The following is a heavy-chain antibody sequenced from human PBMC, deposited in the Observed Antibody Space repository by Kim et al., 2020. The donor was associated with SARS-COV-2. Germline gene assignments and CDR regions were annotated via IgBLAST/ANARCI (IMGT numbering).Heavy chain of an antibody. J-gene: IGHJ5*02. CDR1: GFTFNTYV. CDR3: AKIGMPSTSEMWFDT. Sequence: GGSLRLSCAASGFTFNTYVMTWVRQAPGKGLQWVSSVKSGGDDTYYEDSVKGRFIISRDNSKNTLYLQMNSLRVDDTAVYYCAKIGMPSTSEMWFDTWGQGPRVTVS. V-gene: IGHV3-23*01. CDR2: VKSGGDDT. D-gene: IGHD1-1*01.